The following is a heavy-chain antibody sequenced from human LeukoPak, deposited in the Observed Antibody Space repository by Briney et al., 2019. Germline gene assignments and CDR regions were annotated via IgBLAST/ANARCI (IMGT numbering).Heavy chain of an antibody. V-gene: IGHV4-34*01. CDR3: ARGRYYFDDSDAYFY. CDR2: INHDGST. J-gene: IGHJ4*02. D-gene: IGHD3-16*01. CDR1: GGSFSGYY. Sequence: PSETLSLTCAVYGGSFSGYYWSYIRQSPGKGLEWIGEINHDGSTNYNPSPKSRVTMSVDTSKNQFSLKLRSVTAADTAVYYCARGRYYFDDSDAYFYWGQGTLVTVSS.